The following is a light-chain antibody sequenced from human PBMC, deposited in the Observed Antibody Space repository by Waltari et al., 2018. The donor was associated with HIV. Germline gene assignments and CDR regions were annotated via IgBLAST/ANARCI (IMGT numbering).Light chain of an antibody. V-gene: IGLV2-14*01. Sequence: QSALTQPASVSGSPGQSITISCTGTSSDIGDYTSVSWYQQHPGKAPKLIIYEVSNRPSGVSNRFSGSKSGNTASLTISGLQAEDEADYYCSSFRTGATLVFGGGTKLTVL. CDR1: SSDIGDYTS. CDR3: SSFRTGATLV. CDR2: EVS. J-gene: IGLJ3*02.